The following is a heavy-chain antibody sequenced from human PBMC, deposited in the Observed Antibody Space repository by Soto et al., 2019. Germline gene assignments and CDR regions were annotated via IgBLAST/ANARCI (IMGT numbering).Heavy chain of an antibody. Sequence: SETLSLTCTVSGGSISRYSWSWFRQPPGKGLEWIGYIYYNGGTNYSPSLESRVTISVDTSKNQFSLKLSSATAADTAVYYCARQSGGYYYYGMDVWGQGTTVT. J-gene: IGHJ6*02. CDR3: ARQSGGYYYYGMDV. CDR2: IYYNGGT. CDR1: GGSISRYS. D-gene: IGHD1-26*01. V-gene: IGHV4-59*08.